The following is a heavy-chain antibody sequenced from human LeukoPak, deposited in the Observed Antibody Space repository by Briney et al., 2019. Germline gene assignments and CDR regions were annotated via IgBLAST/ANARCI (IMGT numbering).Heavy chain of an antibody. CDR2: ISSSSSYI. J-gene: IGHJ3*02. CDR3: ARVGSGSSNAFDI. CDR1: GFSFSSYS. D-gene: IGHD1-26*01. Sequence: PGGSLRVSCAASGFSFSSYSMNWVRQAPGKRLEWVSSISSSSSYIYYADSVKGRFTISRDNAKNSLYLQMNSLRAEDTAVYYCARVGSGSSNAFDIWGQGTMVTVSS. V-gene: IGHV3-21*01.